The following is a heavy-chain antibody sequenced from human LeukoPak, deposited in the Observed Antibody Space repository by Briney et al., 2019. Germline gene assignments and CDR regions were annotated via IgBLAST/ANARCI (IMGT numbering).Heavy chain of an antibody. V-gene: IGHV3-23*01. D-gene: IGHD3-22*01. CDR1: GFTFSSYA. Sequence: PGGSLRLSCAASGFTFSSYAMNWDRQAPGKGLEWVSAISGSGGSTYYADSVKGRFTISRDNSKNTLYLQMNSLRAEDTAVYYCAKGKYDSSGYYYHGGADYWGQGTLVTVSS. CDR3: AKGKYDSSGYYYHGGADY. CDR2: ISGSGGST. J-gene: IGHJ4*02.